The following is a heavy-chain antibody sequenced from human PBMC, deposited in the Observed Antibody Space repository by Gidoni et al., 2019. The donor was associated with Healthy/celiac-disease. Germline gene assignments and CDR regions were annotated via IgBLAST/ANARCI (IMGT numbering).Heavy chain of an antibody. V-gene: IGHV1-8*01. CDR1: GYIFTSYD. Sequence: QVQVVQSGAEVTKPGASVKVSCKASGYIFTSYDINWVRQATGQGLEWMGWMNPNSGNTGYAQKFQGRVTMTRNTSISTAYMELSSLRSEDTAVYYCAREVSVIAAAELDYWGQGTLVTVSS. CDR2: MNPNSGNT. CDR3: AREVSVIAAAELDY. D-gene: IGHD6-13*01. J-gene: IGHJ4*02.